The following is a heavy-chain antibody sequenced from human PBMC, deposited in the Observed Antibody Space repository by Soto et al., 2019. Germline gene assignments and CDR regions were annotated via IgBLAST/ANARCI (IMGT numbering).Heavy chain of an antibody. CDR1: GGSISSGDYY. J-gene: IGHJ3*02. V-gene: IGHV4-30-4*01. CDR2: IYYSGST. D-gene: IGHD1-26*01. Sequence: PSETLSLTCTVSGGSISSGDYYWSWIRQPRGKGLEWIGYIYYSGSTYYNPSLKSRVTISVDTSKNQFSLKLSSVTAADTAVYYCARAGRRSNPRHAFDIWGQGTMVTVSS. CDR3: ARAGRRSNPRHAFDI.